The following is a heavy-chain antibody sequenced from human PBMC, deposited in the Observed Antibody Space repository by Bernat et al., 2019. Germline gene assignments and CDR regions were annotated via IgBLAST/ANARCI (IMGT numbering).Heavy chain of an antibody. V-gene: IGHV3-20*04. D-gene: IGHD1-1*01. J-gene: IGHJ4*02. CDR3: ARRTNWNDPDPHYYFDY. CDR1: GFTFDDYG. CDR2: INWNGGST. Sequence: EVQLVESGGGVVRPGGSLRLSCAASGFTFDDYGMSWVRQAPGKGLEWVSGINWNGGSTGYAESVKGRFTISRDNAKNSLYLQMNSLRVEDTALYYCARRTNWNDPDPHYYFDYWGQGTLVTVSS.